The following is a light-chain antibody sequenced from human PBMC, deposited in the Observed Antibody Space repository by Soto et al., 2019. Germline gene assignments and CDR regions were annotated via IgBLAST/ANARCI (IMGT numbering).Light chain of an antibody. CDR3: QQCNTYPWT. J-gene: IGKJ1*01. CDR1: QSITNW. CDR2: KAS. Sequence: DIQMTQSPSTLSASVGDRVTITCRASQSITNWLAWYQQRPGNAPKLLIYKASTLKSGVPSRFSGSGSGTEFTLTISGLQPDDFATYYCQQCNTYPWTFGQGTRVEIK. V-gene: IGKV1-5*03.